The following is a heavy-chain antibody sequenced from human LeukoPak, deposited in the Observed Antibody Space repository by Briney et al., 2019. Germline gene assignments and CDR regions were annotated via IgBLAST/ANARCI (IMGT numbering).Heavy chain of an antibody. V-gene: IGHV4-34*01. CDR1: GGSFSPYY. J-gene: IGHJ5*02. D-gene: IGHD3-16*01. CDR2: INHSGST. CDR3: VRDHVSPGLSNWFDP. Sequence: SETLSLTCAVYGGSFSPYYWTWIRQPPGKGLEWIGEINHSGSTNYNPSLKSRVTISVDTSKNQFSLKVTSVTASDTAMYYCVRDHVSPGLSNWFDPWGQGTLVTVSS.